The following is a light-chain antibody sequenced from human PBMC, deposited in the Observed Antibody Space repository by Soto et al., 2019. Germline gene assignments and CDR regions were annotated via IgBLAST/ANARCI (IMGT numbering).Light chain of an antibody. V-gene: IGKV1-39*01. J-gene: IGKJ1*01. Sequence: DIQMTQAPSSLAASVGDRVTITCRASQSITNYLNWYQQKPGKAPNLLIYAASSLQSGVPSRFSGSGSGTGFTLTIRSLQPEDFATYYCQQSYITPWTFGQGTKVDIK. CDR2: AAS. CDR3: QQSYITPWT. CDR1: QSITNY.